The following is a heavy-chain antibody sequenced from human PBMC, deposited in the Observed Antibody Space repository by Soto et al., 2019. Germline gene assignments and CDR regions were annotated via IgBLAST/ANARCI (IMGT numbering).Heavy chain of an antibody. V-gene: IGHV1-69*01. CDR3: ARAGT. J-gene: IGHJ5*02. CDR1: GGTFRSYA. CDR2: IIPISGTT. Sequence: QVQLVQSGAEVKKPGSSMRVSCNVSGGTFRSYAINWVRQAPGQGLEWMGGIIPISGTTNYAQKFQDRVTVTADESTSTAYMHLSSLRYDDTAVYYCARAGTWGQGSQVTVTS.